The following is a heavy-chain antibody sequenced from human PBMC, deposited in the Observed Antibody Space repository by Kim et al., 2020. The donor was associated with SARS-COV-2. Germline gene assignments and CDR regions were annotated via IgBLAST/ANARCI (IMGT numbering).Heavy chain of an antibody. CDR3: ARMVAKGAFDI. D-gene: IGHD2-15*01. V-gene: IGHV4-34*01. CDR1: GGSFSGYY. CDR2: INHSGST. Sequence: SETLSLTCAVYGGSFSGYYLSWIRQPPGKGLEWIGEINHSGSTNYNPSLKSRVTISVDTSKNQFSLKLSSVTAADTAVYYCARMVAKGAFDIWGQGTMVT. J-gene: IGHJ3*02.